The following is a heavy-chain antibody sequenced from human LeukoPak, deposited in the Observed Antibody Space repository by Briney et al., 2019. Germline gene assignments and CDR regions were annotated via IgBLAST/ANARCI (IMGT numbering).Heavy chain of an antibody. J-gene: IGHJ5*02. D-gene: IGHD3-10*01. Sequence: ASVKVSCKASGYTFTGYYMHRVRQAPGQGLEWMGWINPNSGGTNYAQKFQGRVTMTRDTSISTAYMELSRLRSDDTAVYYCAGTDGSGSYMDWFDPWGQGTLVTVSS. V-gene: IGHV1-2*02. CDR3: AGTDGSGSYMDWFDP. CDR2: INPNSGGT. CDR1: GYTFTGYY.